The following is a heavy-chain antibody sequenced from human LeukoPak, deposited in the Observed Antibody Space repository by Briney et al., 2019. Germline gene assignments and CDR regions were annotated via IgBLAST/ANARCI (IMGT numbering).Heavy chain of an antibody. J-gene: IGHJ4*02. CDR1: GFNFGTYA. V-gene: IGHV3-30*04. Sequence: GRSLRLSCAASGFNFGTYAMHWLRQAPGKGLEWVAVILSDGSLEKSANSVRGRFIISRDNSKKTLFLQMNRLRIEDTAVYYCARGAILGGYNLIDNWGQGTLVTVSS. D-gene: IGHD1-26*01. CDR3: ARGAILGGYNLIDN. CDR2: ILSDGSLE.